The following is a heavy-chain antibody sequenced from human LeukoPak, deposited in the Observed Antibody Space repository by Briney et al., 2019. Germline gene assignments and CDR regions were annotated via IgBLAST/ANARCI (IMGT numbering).Heavy chain of an antibody. J-gene: IGHJ5*02. D-gene: IGHD1-26*01. CDR1: GGPFSGYY. CDR3: ARVGGSYYLNWFDP. V-gene: IGHV4-59*01. CDR2: IYYSGTT. Sequence: ASEALSLTCAVYGGPFSGYYWSWIRQPPGTGLAWIGYIYYSGTTNYNPSLKSRVTISVDTSKNQFSLKLSSVTAADTAVYYCARVGGSYYLNWFDPWGQGTLVTVSS.